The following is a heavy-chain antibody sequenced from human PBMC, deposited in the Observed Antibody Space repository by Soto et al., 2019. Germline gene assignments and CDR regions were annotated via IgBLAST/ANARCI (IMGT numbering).Heavy chain of an antibody. CDR1: GFTFDDYA. D-gene: IGHD3-16*01. CDR2: ISWDSGRI. V-gene: IGHV3-9*01. J-gene: IGHJ6*02. Sequence: EMQLVESGGGLVQPGRSLRLSCAASGFTFDDYAMYWVRQGPGKGLEWVSGISWDSGRIGYGDSVKGRFTISRDNAKNSLYLQMNSLRPEDTALYYCAKARLWGGDGYNSYYYNAMDVWGQGTTVTVSS. CDR3: AKARLWGGDGYNSYYYNAMDV.